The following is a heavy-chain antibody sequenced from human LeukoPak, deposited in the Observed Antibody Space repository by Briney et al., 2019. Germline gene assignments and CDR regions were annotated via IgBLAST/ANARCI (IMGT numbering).Heavy chain of an antibody. V-gene: IGHV1-46*01. D-gene: IGHD3-22*01. Sequence: ASVKVSCKASGYTFTSYYMHWVRQAPGQGLEWTGIINPSGGSTSYAQEFQGRVTMTRDTSTSTVYMELSSLRSEDTAVYYCASGITTQYFDYWGQGTLVTVSS. CDR2: INPSGGST. CDR3: ASGITTQYFDY. J-gene: IGHJ4*02. CDR1: GYTFTSYY.